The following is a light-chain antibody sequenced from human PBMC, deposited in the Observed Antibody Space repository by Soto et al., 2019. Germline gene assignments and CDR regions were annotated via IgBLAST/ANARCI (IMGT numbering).Light chain of an antibody. CDR1: NIRSKS. J-gene: IGLJ2*01. Sequence: SYELAQPPSVSVAPGQTARITCGGHNIRSKSVHWYQQRPGQAPVQVVYDDGDRPSWIPERFSGSNSGNTATLTISRVEAGDEADYYCQVWDSNSGHVVFGGGTKLTVL. V-gene: IGLV3-21*02. CDR3: QVWDSNSGHVV. CDR2: DDG.